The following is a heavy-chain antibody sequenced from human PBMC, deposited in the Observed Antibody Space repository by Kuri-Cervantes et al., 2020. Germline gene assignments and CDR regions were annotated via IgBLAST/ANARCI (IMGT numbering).Heavy chain of an antibody. Sequence: ASVKVSCKASGYTFTSYGISWVRQAPGQGLEWMGWISAYNGNTNYAQKLQGRVTMTTDTSTSTAYMGLRSLRSDDTAVYYWAGDRGARGGAWFDPWGQGTLVTVSS. D-gene: IGHD3-10*01. CDR3: AGDRGARGGAWFDP. CDR2: ISAYNGNT. J-gene: IGHJ5*02. V-gene: IGHV1-18*01. CDR1: GYTFTSYG.